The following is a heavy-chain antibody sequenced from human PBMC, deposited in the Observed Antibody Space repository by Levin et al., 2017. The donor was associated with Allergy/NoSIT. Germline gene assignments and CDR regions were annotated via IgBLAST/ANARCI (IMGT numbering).Heavy chain of an antibody. CDR1: GFTFGDYA. Sequence: QPGGSLGLSCTGSGFTFGDYAMSWVRQAPGKGLEWVGFIRNKAHGGTTEYAASVKGRLTISRDDSKSIAYLQMNSLKTEDTAVYFCARGGPPNYDYNWGSYRDGYFDYWGQGTLVTVSS. J-gene: IGHJ4*02. CDR3: ARGGPPNYDYNWGSYRDGYFDY. D-gene: IGHD3-16*02. CDR2: IRNKAHGGTT. V-gene: IGHV3-49*04.